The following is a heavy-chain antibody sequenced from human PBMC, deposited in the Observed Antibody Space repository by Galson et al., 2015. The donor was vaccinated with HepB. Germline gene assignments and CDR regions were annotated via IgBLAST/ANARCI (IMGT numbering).Heavy chain of an antibody. D-gene: IGHD6-13*01. V-gene: IGHV3-72*01. CDR1: GFTFSDHY. J-gene: IGHJ4*02. CDR2: TRNKANSYTT. CDR3: ARVVRAAAEDDY. Sequence: SLRLSCAASGFTFSDHYMDWVRQTPGKGLEWVGRTRNKANSYTTEYAASVKGRFTISRDDSKNSLYLQMNSLKTEDTAVYYCARVVRAAAEDDYWGQGTLVTVSS.